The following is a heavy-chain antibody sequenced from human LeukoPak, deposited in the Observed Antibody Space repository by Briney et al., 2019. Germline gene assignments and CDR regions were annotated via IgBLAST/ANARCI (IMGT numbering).Heavy chain of an antibody. J-gene: IGHJ4*02. CDR2: ISSSSSYI. D-gene: IGHD3-9*01. CDR1: GFTLSSYS. V-gene: IGHV3-21*04. CDR3: AKGSDILTGYYHQFDY. Sequence: GGSLRLSCAASGFTLSSYSMNWVRQAPGKGLEWVSSISSSSSYIYYGDSVKGRFTISRDNAKNSLYLQMNSLRAEDTAVYYCAKGSDILTGYYHQFDYWGQGTLVTVSS.